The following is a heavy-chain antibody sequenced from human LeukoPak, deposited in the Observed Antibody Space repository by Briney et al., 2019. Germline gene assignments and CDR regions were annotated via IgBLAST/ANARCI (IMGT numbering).Heavy chain of an antibody. CDR1: GGSISSSDYY. CDR3: ARRLDYDFWSGYLHYYYYMDV. D-gene: IGHD3-3*01. CDR2: IYYSGST. Sequence: SETLSLTCTVSGGSISSSDYYWGWIRQPPGKGLEWIGYIYYSGSTYYNPSLKSRVTISVDTSKNQFSLKLSSVTAADTAVYYCARRLDYDFWSGYLHYYYYMDVWGKGTTVTVSS. V-gene: IGHV4-39*01. J-gene: IGHJ6*03.